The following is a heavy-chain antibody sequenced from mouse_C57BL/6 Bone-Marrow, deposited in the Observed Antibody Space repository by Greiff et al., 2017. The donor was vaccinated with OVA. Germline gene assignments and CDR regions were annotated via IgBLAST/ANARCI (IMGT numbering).Heavy chain of an antibody. V-gene: IGHV5-4*03. J-gene: IGHJ4*01. CDR2: ISDGGSYT. D-gene: IGHD4-1*01. CDR1: GFTFSSYA. Sequence: EVKLVESGGGLVKPGGSLKLSCAASGFTFSSYAMSWVRQTPEKRLEWVATISDGGSYTYYPDNVKGRFNISRDNAKNNLYLQMSHLKSEDTAMYYCARKGTGRDYAMDYWGQGTSVTVSS. CDR3: ARKGTGRDYAMDY.